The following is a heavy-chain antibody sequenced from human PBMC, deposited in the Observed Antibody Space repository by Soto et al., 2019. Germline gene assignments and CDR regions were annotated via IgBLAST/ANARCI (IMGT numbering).Heavy chain of an antibody. CDR3: ARWFGELFWWFDP. CDR1: GGTFSSYA. J-gene: IGHJ5*02. D-gene: IGHD3-10*01. V-gene: IGHV1-69*01. Sequence: QVQLVQSGAEVKKPGSSVKVSCKASGGTFSSYAISWVRQAPGQGLEWMGGIIPIFGTANYAQKFKGRVTITADESTGTAYVELSSLSSEDTAVYYCARWFGELFWWFDPWGQGTLVTVSS. CDR2: IIPIFGTA.